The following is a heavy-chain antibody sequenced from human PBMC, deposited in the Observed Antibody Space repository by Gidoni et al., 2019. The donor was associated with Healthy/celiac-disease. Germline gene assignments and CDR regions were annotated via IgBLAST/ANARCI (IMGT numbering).Heavy chain of an antibody. J-gene: IGHJ4*02. D-gene: IGHD2-21*01. V-gene: IGHV4-59*01. CDR3: ARETVGIGFYFDY. Sequence: QVQLQESGPGLVKPSETLSLTCTVSGGSISSYYWSWIRQPPGKGLEWIGYIYYSGSTNYNPSLKSRVTISVDTSKNQFSLKLSSVTAADTAVYYCARETVGIGFYFDYWGQGTLVTVSS. CDR2: IYYSGST. CDR1: GGSISSYY.